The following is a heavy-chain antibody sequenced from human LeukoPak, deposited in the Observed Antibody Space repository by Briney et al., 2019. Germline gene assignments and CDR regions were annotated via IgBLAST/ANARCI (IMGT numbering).Heavy chain of an antibody. D-gene: IGHD6-13*01. CDR1: GGSISSSY. Sequence: PSETLSLTCTVSGGSISSSYWSWIRQAPGKGLEWIGYIYYSGSTSYNPSLKSRVTISVDTSKNQFSLELASVTAADTAVYYCARQGHSSIYSTRATEFDYWGQGTLVTVSS. CDR3: ARQGHSSIYSTRATEFDY. J-gene: IGHJ4*02. V-gene: IGHV4-59*08. CDR2: IYYSGST.